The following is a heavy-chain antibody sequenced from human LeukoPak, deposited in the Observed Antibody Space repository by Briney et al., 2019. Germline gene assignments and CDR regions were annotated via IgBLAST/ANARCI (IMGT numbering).Heavy chain of an antibody. D-gene: IGHD3-9*01. CDR1: GFTFSSYA. V-gene: IGHV3-23*01. CDR3: AKGVSGRYDILTGNDY. CDR2: ESGNGGRR. J-gene: IGHJ4*02. Sequence: GGSLRLSCPASGFTFSSYAMNWARQLPGKGLECVSGESGNGGRRDYADFVKGRFTISRDNSKNSLFLQMNSLRAEDTAIYYCAKGVSGRYDILTGNDYWGQGTLVTVSS.